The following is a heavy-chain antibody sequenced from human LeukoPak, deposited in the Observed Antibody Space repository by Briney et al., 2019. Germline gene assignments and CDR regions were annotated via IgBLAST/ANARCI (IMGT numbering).Heavy chain of an antibody. CDR1: GFTLSSYW. Sequence: PGGSLRLSCAASGFTLSSYWMSWVRQAPGKGREWVANIKQDGSEKYYVDSVKGRFTISRDNAKNSLYLQMNSLRAEDTAVYYCARHSYGYNYYYYMDVWGKGTTVTVSS. J-gene: IGHJ6*03. V-gene: IGHV3-7*01. CDR3: ARHSYGYNYYYYMDV. CDR2: IKQDGSEK. D-gene: IGHD5-18*01.